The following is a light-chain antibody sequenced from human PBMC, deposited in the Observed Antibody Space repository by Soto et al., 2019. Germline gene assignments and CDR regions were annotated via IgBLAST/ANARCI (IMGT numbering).Light chain of an antibody. J-gene: IGLJ2*01. CDR2: ANT. V-gene: IGLV1-40*01. CDR1: NSNIGAGSG. CDR3: QSFDSSLTGLI. Sequence: QSVLTQPPSVTGAPGQRVTISCTGNNSNIGAGSGVNWYQQFPDKDTKLLIYANTHRPSGVPDRFSGSTSATSASLAITGLQTQDDADYYCQSFDSSLTGLIFGGGTKLTVL.